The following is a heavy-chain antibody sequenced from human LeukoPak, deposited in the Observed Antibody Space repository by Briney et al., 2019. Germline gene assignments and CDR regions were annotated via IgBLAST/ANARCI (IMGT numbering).Heavy chain of an antibody. CDR1: GFTSSSYS. D-gene: IGHD5-18*01. Sequence: GGSLRLSCAASGFTSSSYSMNWVRQAPGKGLEWVSSISSSSSYIYYADSVKGRFTISRDNAKNSLYLQMNSLRAEDTAVYYCAREEIQLWAYYYYYYYMDVWGKGTTVTISS. CDR3: AREEIQLWAYYYYYYYMDV. J-gene: IGHJ6*03. V-gene: IGHV3-21*01. CDR2: ISSSSSYI.